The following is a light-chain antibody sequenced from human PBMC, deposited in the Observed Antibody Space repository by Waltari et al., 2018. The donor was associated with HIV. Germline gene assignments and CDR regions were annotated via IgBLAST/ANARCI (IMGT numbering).Light chain of an antibody. V-gene: IGKV3-20*01. Sequence: EIVLTQSPGTLSLSPGERATLSCKASQNVDNNYLAWYQQKPGQAPRLLIDDASRRAAGIPDRFSGSGSGTDFTLTISRLEPEDFAVYFCQQCAVSPLTFGGGTRVEIK. J-gene: IGKJ4*01. CDR2: DAS. CDR1: QNVDNNY. CDR3: QQCAVSPLT.